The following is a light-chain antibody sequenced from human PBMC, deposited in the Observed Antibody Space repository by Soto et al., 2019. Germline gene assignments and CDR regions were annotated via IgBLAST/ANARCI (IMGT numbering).Light chain of an antibody. V-gene: IGLV2-8*01. CDR2: EVS. CDR1: SSDVGGYNY. CDR3: NSYAGSNNV. J-gene: IGLJ1*01. Sequence: LTXPPSASGSPGQSVTISCTGTSSDVGGYNYVSWYQQHPGKAPKLMIYEVSQRPSGVPDRFSGSKSGNTASLTVSGLQAEDEADYYCNSYAGSNNVFGTGTKVTVL.